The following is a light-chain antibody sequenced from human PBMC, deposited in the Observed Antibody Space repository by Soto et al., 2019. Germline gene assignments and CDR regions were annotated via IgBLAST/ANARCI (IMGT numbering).Light chain of an antibody. CDR2: EAS. V-gene: IGLV2-8*01. Sequence: QSALTQPPSASGSPGQSVTISCTGTSSDVGGYNYVSWYQQHPGKAPKLMIYEASKRPSGVPDRFSGSKSGNTASLTVSGRQAEDEADYYCSSYAGSNIVVFGGGTKLTVL. CDR3: SSYAGSNIVV. CDR1: SSDVGGYNY. J-gene: IGLJ2*01.